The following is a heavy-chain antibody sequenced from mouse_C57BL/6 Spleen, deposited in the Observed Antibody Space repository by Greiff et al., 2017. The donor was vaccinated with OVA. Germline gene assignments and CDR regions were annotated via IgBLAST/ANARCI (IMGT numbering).Heavy chain of an antibody. V-gene: IGHV10-1*01. J-gene: IGHJ4*01. CDR2: IRSKSNNYAT. Sequence: DVKLVESGGGLVQPKGSLKLSCAASGFSFNTYAMNWVRQAPGKGLEWVARIRSKSNNYATYYADSVKDRFTISRDDSESMLYLQMNNLKTEDTAMYYCVRQDYGNYVGYAMDYWGQGTSVTVSS. D-gene: IGHD2-1*01. CDR1: GFSFNTYA. CDR3: VRQDYGNYVGYAMDY.